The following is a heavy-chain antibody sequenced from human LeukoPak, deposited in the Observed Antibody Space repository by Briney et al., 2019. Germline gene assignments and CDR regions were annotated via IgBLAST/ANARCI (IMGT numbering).Heavy chain of an antibody. J-gene: IGHJ4*02. CDR2: ISSSGSTI. Sequence: PGGSLRPSCAASGFTFSSYEMNWVRQAPGKGLEWVSYISSSGSTIYYADSVKGRFTISRDNAKNSLYLQMNSLRAEDTAVYYCARVGAYDSSGEGDYWGQGTLVTVSS. V-gene: IGHV3-48*03. CDR3: ARVGAYDSSGEGDY. D-gene: IGHD3-22*01. CDR1: GFTFSSYE.